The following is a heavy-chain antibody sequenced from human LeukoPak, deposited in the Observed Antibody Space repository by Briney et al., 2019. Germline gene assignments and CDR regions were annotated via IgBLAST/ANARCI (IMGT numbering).Heavy chain of an antibody. CDR3: VRGGPFPSGSSSREYYLEY. CDR1: GYDFINYG. D-gene: IGHD6-6*01. Sequence: ASVKVSCKASGYDFINYGISWVRQAPGQGLEWMGWRSIYNGNTDYKLQGRVTMTTDTSTSTAYMEVRSLRSDDTAVYYCVRGGPFPSGSSSREYYLEYWGQGTLVTVSS. V-gene: IGHV1-18*01. CDR2: RSIYNGNT. J-gene: IGHJ4*02.